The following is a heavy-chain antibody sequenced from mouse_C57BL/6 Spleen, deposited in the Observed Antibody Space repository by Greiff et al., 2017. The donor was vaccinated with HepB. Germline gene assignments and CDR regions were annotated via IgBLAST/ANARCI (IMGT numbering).Heavy chain of an antibody. CDR1: GYSITSGYY. CDR2: ISYDGSN. J-gene: IGHJ2*01. D-gene: IGHD1-1*01. Sequence: EVQLMESGPGLVKPSQSLSLTCSVTGYSITSGYYWNWIRQFPGNKLEWMGYISYDGSNNYNPSLKNRISITRDTSKNQFFLKLNSVTTEDTATYYCATSSSYYFDYWGQGTTLTVSS. CDR3: ATSSSYYFDY. V-gene: IGHV3-6*01.